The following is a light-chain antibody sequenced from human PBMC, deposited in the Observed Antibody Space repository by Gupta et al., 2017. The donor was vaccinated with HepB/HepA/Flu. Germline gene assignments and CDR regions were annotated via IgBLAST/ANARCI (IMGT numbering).Light chain of an antibody. CDR1: QSISNW. CDR3: QQENSTSGT. V-gene: IGKV1-5*03. Sequence: DIQMTQSPSTLSASVGDRVTITCRASQSISNWLAWYQQKPGQAPKLLIQKSSSLESGVPSRFSGSGSGTEFTLTISSLQPDDFATYYCQQENSTSGTFGQGTKVEIK. J-gene: IGKJ1*01. CDR2: KSS.